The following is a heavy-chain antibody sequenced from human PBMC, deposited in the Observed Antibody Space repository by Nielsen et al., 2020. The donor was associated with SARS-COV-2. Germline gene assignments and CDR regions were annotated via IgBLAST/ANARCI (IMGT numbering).Heavy chain of an antibody. V-gene: IGHV4-34*01. J-gene: IGHJ6*02. D-gene: IGHD3-9*01. CDR2: INHSGRT. Sequence: SETLSPTSAVYGGSLIGYYWSWIRQPPGKGLGWIGEINHSGRTNYNPSLKSRVTISVDTSTNQFSLKLSSVTAAYTAVYYCRATFDWFRWRGMDVWGQGTTVTVSS. CDR1: GGSLIGYY. CDR3: RATFDWFRWRGMDV.